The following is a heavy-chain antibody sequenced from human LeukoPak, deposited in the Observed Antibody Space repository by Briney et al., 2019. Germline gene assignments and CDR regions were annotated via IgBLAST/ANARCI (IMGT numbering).Heavy chain of an antibody. D-gene: IGHD2-15*01. CDR2: IIPIFGTA. Sequence: SVKVSCKAAGYTFTSHGFIWLRQAPGQGLEWMGGIIPIFGTANYAQKFQGRVTITADESTSTAYMELSSLRSEDTAVYYCARKALCSGGSCYSVDYYYYYGMDVWGQGTTVTVSS. CDR3: ARKALCSGGSCYSVDYYYYYGMDV. V-gene: IGHV1-69*13. CDR1: GYTFTSHG. J-gene: IGHJ6*02.